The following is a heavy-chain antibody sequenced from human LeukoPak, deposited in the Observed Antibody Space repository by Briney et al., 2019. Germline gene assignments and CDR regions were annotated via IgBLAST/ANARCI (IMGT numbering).Heavy chain of an antibody. Sequence: ASVKVSCKASGYTFTGYYMHWVRQAPGQGLEWMGWINPNSGGTNYAQKFQGRVTMTRNTSISTAYMELSSLRSEDTAVYYCARAVPILSDAFDIWGQGTMVTVSS. J-gene: IGHJ3*02. CDR3: ARAVPILSDAFDI. V-gene: IGHV1-2*02. CDR2: INPNSGGT. D-gene: IGHD3-9*01. CDR1: GYTFTGYY.